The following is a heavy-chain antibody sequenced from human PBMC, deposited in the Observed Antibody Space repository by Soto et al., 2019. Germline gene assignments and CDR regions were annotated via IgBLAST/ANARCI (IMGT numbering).Heavy chain of an antibody. D-gene: IGHD3-3*01. V-gene: IGHV2-5*02. CDR2: IYWDDDE. J-gene: IGHJ4*02. CDR3: AHRPREYSYHFIY. Sequence: QITLKESGAPLVKPTQTLTQTCTFSGFSLSTRGVGVGWIRQPPGKALESLAIIYWDDDEVYSPSLKSRLPFSKDPAKNQVVLTITNNDPIDAATYYCAHRPREYSYHFIYWGQGTLVTVCS. CDR1: GFSLSTRGVG.